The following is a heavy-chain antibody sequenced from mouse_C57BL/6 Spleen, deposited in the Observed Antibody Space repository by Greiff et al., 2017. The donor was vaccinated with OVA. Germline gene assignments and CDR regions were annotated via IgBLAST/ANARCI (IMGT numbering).Heavy chain of an antibody. CDR2: ISSGGDYI. D-gene: IGHD2-4*01. V-gene: IGHV5-9-1*02. CDR1: GFTFSSYA. CDR3: TRDNFDYVLLFDY. J-gene: IGHJ2*01. Sequence: EVQRVESGAGLVKPGGSLKLSCAASGFTFSSYAMSWVRQTPEKRLEWVAYISSGGDYIYYADTVKGRFTISRDSASNTLYLQISSLKSEDTPMYYCTRDNFDYVLLFDYWGQGTTRTVSS.